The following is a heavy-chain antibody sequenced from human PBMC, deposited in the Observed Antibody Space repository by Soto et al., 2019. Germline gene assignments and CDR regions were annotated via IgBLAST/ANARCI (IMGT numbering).Heavy chain of an antibody. D-gene: IGHD6-13*01. Sequence: PGGSLRLSCAASGFTFSSYWMHWVRQAPGKGLVWVSRINSDGSSTSYADSVKGRFTISRDNAKNTLYLQMNSLRAEDTAVYYCARQVAAAGPYYYYYMDVWGKGTTVTVSS. V-gene: IGHV3-74*01. J-gene: IGHJ6*03. CDR2: INSDGSST. CDR1: GFTFSSYW. CDR3: ARQVAAAGPYYYYYMDV.